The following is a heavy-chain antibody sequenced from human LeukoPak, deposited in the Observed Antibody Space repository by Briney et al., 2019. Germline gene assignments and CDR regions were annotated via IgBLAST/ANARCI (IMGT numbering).Heavy chain of an antibody. V-gene: IGHV3-66*02. D-gene: IGHD6-13*01. CDR3: ARHPRMYSSSWYVGYYMDV. Sequence: GGSLRLSCAASGFTVSSIYMSWVRQAPRKGLEWVSVIYIGCSTYYADSVKRRFTISTDNSKNTLYLQMNSLRDEETAVYYCARHPRMYSSSWYVGYYMDVWGKGTTVTVSS. J-gene: IGHJ6*03. CDR1: GFTVSSIY. CDR2: IYIGCST.